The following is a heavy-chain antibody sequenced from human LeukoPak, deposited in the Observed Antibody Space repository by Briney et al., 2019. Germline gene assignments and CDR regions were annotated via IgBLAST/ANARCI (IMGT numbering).Heavy chain of an antibody. Sequence: ASVKVSCKASEYSFTNYYMHWVRQAPAQGLDLMGLINPSAGTTTYAQKFQGRVTVTRDTSTSTVYMDLSSLKSEDTAVYYCARGKSSVWPVGLCMDVWGQGTTVTVSS. CDR3: ARGKSSVWPVGLCMDV. CDR1: EYSFTNYY. V-gene: IGHV1-46*01. CDR2: INPSAGTT. D-gene: IGHD6-19*01. J-gene: IGHJ6*02.